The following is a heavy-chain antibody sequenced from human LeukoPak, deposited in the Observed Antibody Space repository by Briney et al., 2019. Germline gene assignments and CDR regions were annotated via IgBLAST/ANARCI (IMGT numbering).Heavy chain of an antibody. CDR1: GYTFTSYY. CDR2: INPSGGST. V-gene: IGHV1-46*03. D-gene: IGHD3-10*01. CDR3: ARDHRITMVRGVPYFDH. J-gene: IGHJ4*02. Sequence: ASVKVSCKASGYTFTSYYMHWVRQAPGQGLEWMGIINPSGGSTSYAQKFQGRVTMTRDTSTSTVYMELSSLRSEDTAVYYCARDHRITMVRGVPYFDHWGQGTLVTVSS.